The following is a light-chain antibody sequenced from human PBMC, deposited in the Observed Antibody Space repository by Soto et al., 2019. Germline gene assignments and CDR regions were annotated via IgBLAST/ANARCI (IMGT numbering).Light chain of an antibody. J-gene: IGLJ1*01. V-gene: IGLV2-14*01. Sequence: QSALTQPASVSGSPGQSITISCTGTSSDVGDYNYVSWYQHHPGKAPKLMIFQVNNRPSGVSDRFSGSKSGNTASLTISGLQAEDEADYYCISYPINNSLYVFGTGTKLTVL. CDR1: SSDVGDYNY. CDR2: QVN. CDR3: ISYPINNSLYV.